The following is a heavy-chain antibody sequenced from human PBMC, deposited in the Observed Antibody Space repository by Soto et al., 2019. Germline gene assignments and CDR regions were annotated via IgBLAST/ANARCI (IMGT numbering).Heavy chain of an antibody. D-gene: IGHD6-6*01. V-gene: IGHV3-23*01. Sequence: GGPRRPSSAAPVFTFSIYAMTWVRQAPGQGLEWVSGLSSSGGTTHNADSVTGRFTISRDNSKNTLFLQMNSLRAEDTAVYYCAKLPRGSSPENDYWGQGTLVTVSS. CDR2: LSSSGGTT. J-gene: IGHJ4*02. CDR3: AKLPRGSSPENDY. CDR1: VFTFSIYA.